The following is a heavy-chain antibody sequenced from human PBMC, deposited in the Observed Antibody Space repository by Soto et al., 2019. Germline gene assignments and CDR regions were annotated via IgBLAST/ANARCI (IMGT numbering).Heavy chain of an antibody. CDR3: ARGDYYDTSGPFSDAFDI. D-gene: IGHD3-22*01. V-gene: IGHV3-7*04. J-gene: IGHJ3*02. CDR1: GFTFSNYW. CDR2: IKQDGSQK. Sequence: GGSLRLSCAASGFTFSNYWMSWVRQAPGKGLEWVGNIKQDGSQKWYVDSVKGRFTISRDNAKNSLFLQMNSLRAEDTAVYYCARGDYYDTSGPFSDAFDIWGRGTMVTVSS.